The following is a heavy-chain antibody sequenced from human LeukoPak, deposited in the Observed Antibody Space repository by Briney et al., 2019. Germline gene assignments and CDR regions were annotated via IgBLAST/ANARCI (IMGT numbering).Heavy chain of an antibody. CDR3: AKDWRIAVAGRVGYYFDY. J-gene: IGHJ4*02. CDR2: ISGSGGST. CDR1: GFTFSSYA. V-gene: IGHV3-23*01. D-gene: IGHD6-19*01. Sequence: GGSLRLSCAASGFTFSSYAMSWVRQAPGKGLEWVSAISGSGGSTYYADSVKGRFTISRDNSKNTLYLQMNSLRAEDTAVYYCAKDWRIAVAGRVGYYFDYWGQGTLVTVSS.